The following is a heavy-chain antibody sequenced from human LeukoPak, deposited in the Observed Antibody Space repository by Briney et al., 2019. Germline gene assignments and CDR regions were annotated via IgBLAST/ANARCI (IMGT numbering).Heavy chain of an antibody. Sequence: SVKVSCKASGGTFSSYAISWVRQAPGQGLEWMGGIIPIFGTANYAQKFQGRVTITADESTSTAYMELSSLRSEDTAVYYCARPARRGYSGYVRDYYFDYWGQGTLVTVSS. CDR2: IIPIFGTA. D-gene: IGHD5-12*01. CDR1: GGTFSSYA. CDR3: ARPARRGYSGYVRDYYFDY. J-gene: IGHJ4*02. V-gene: IGHV1-69*13.